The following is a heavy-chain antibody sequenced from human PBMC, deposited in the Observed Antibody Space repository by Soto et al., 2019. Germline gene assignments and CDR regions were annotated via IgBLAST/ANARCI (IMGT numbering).Heavy chain of an antibody. Sequence: QVQLVESGGGVVQPGRSLRLSCAASGFTFSTYSMHWVRQAPDKGLEWVALIWSDGTNKYYADSVKGRFTISRDNSKKTLYLQMNSLRAEDTAVYYCVRVFDTYYFDLWGQGNMVTVSS. D-gene: IGHD3-9*01. CDR2: IWSDGTNK. CDR3: VRVFDTYYFDL. CDR1: GFTFSTYS. V-gene: IGHV3-33*01. J-gene: IGHJ4*02.